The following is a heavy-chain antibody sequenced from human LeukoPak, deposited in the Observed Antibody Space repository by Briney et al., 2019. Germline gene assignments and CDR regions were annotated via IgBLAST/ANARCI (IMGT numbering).Heavy chain of an antibody. J-gene: IGHJ3*02. D-gene: IGHD2-2*01. Sequence: GKPPQTSCKGSGYSFTSYWISWVRQTPGKGLEWMGRIDPSGSYTNYSPAFKGHVTISADKSISTAYLQWSSLKASHTAMYYCARRSGGPNLEKYCSSTSCYWNAFDIWGQGTMVTVSS. CDR2: IDPSGSYT. CDR3: ARRSGGPNLEKYCSSTSCYWNAFDI. CDR1: GYSFTSYW. V-gene: IGHV5-10-1*01.